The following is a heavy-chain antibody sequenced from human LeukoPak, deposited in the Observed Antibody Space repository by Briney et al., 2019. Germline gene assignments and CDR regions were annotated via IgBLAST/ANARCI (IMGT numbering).Heavy chain of an antibody. V-gene: IGHV3-48*01. CDR1: GLTFSSYS. J-gene: IGHJ5*02. CDR3: ARSAKGGGSVPAAMYH. CDR2: ISSSSSTI. D-gene: IGHD2-2*01. Sequence: GGSLRLSCAASGLTFSSYSMNWVRQAPGKGLEWVSYISSSSSTIYYADSVKGRFTISRDNAKNSLYLQMNSLRAEDTAVYYCARSAKGGGSVPAAMYHWGQGTLVTVFS.